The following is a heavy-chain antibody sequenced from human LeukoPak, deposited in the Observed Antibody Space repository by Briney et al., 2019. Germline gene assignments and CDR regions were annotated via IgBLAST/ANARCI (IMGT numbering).Heavy chain of an antibody. CDR3: ARGVYDYVWGSYAHMDV. J-gene: IGHJ6*03. D-gene: IGHD3-16*01. CDR2: ISAYNGNT. V-gene: IGHV1-18*04. Sequence: GASVKVSCKASGYTFTGYYMHWVRQAPGQGLEWMGWISAYNGNTNYAQKLQGRVTMTTDTSTSTAYMELRSLRSDDTAVYYCARGVYDYVWGSYAHMDVWGKGTTVTISS. CDR1: GYTFTGYY.